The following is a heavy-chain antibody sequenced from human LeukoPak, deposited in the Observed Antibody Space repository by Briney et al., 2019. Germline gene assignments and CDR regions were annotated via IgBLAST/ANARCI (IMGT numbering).Heavy chain of an antibody. CDR2: ISSSSSYI. CDR3: ASLDTAKQPLANH. CDR1: GFTFSSYS. Sequence: GGSLRLSCAASGFTFSSYSMNWVRQAPGKGLEWVSSISSSSSYIYYADSVKGRFTISRDNAKNSLYLQMNSLRAEDTAMYYCASLDTAKQPLANHWGQGTLVTVSS. J-gene: IGHJ5*02. D-gene: IGHD5-18*01. V-gene: IGHV3-21*04.